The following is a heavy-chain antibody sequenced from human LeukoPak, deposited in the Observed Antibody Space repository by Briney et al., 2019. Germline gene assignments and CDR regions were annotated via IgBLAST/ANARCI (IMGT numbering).Heavy chain of an antibody. CDR1: GFTFSNAW. D-gene: IGHD1-26*01. Sequence: PGGSLRLSCAASGFTFSNAWMSWVRQAPGKGLEWVGRIKSKTDGGTTDYAAPVKGRFTISRDDSKNTLYLQMNSLKTEDTAVYYCTTLRIVGATIPDYWGQGTLVTASS. CDR3: TTLRIVGATIPDY. V-gene: IGHV3-15*01. J-gene: IGHJ4*02. CDR2: IKSKTDGGTT.